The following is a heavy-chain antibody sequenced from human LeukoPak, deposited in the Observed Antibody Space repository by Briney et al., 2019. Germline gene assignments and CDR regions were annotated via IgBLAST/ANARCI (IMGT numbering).Heavy chain of an antibody. CDR3: ARVDTAMGHYYYYGMDV. D-gene: IGHD5-18*01. Sequence: KPGGSLRLSCAASGFTFSDYYMSWIRQAPGKGLEWVSYISSSGSTIYYADSVKGRFTISRDNAKNSLYLQMNSLRAEDTAVYYCARVDTAMGHYYYYGMDVWGQGTTVTVSS. CDR2: ISSSGSTI. V-gene: IGHV3-11*01. CDR1: GFTFSDYY. J-gene: IGHJ6*02.